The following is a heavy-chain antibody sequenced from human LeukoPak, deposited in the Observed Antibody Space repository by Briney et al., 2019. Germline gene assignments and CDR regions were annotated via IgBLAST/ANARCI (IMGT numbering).Heavy chain of an antibody. CDR3: ARSIGYGYGMDV. V-gene: IGHV3-30*03. D-gene: IGHD6-13*01. CDR1: GFTFSSYG. CDR2: ISYDGSNK. J-gene: IGHJ6*02. Sequence: GGSLRLSCAASGFTFSSYGMHWVRQAPGKGLEWVAVISYDGSNKYYADSVKGRFTISRDNSKNTLYLQMNSLRAEDTAVYYCARSIGYGYGMDVWGQGTTVTVSS.